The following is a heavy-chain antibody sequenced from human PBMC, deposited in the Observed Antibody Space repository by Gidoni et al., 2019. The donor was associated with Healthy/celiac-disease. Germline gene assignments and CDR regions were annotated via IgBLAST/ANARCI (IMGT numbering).Heavy chain of an antibody. CDR1: GISLSTSGVG. V-gene: IGHV2-5*02. D-gene: IGHD3-3*01. J-gene: IGHJ4*02. CDR3: ATRMYDFWSGYYRFDY. Sequence: QITLKESGPTLVKPTQTLTLTCTFSGISLSTSGVGVGWIRQPPGKALEWLALIYWDDDKRYSPSLKSRLTITKDTSKNQVVLTMTNMDPVDTATYYCATRMYDFWSGYYRFDYWGQGTLVTVSS. CDR2: IYWDDDK.